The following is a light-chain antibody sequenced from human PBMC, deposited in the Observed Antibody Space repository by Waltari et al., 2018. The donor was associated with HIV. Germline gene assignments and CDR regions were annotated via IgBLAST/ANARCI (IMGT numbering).Light chain of an antibody. CDR2: EVS. CDR3: SSYTNRDTVV. J-gene: IGLJ2*01. V-gene: IGLV2-14*03. CDR1: SSHVGGYQY. Sequence: QSALSQPASVSGSFGQSITISCTGTSSHVGGYQYVSWYQQQPGKAPNLLISEVSNRPSGVSSRFSGSKSGNTASLTIFWLQAEDEADYYCSSYTNRDTVVFGGGTKLTVV.